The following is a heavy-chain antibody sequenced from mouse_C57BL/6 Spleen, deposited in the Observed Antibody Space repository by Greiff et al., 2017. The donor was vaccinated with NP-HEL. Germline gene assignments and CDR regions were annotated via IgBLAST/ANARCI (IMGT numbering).Heavy chain of an antibody. J-gene: IGHJ3*01. V-gene: IGHV10-1*01. Sequence: EVKLLESGGGLVQPKGSLKLSCAASGFSFTTYAMNWVRQAPGKGLEWVARIRSKSNNYATYYADSVKDRFTISRDDSESTLYLQMNNLKTEDTAMYYCVRQGDYDDGFAYWGQGTLVTVSA. CDR3: VRQGDYDDGFAY. D-gene: IGHD2-4*01. CDR2: IRSKSNNYAT. CDR1: GFSFTTYA.